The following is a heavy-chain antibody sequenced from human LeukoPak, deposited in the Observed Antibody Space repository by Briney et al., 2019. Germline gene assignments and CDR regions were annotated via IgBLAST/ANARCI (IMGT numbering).Heavy chain of an antibody. CDR3: VRDYAMERVAD. D-gene: IGHD3-16*01. CDR1: GFTFSNNW. J-gene: IGHJ4*02. CDR2: ITSDGIGI. Sequence: AGESLRLSCAASGFTFSNNWMHWVRQTPGKGLEWVSRITSDGIGIAYADSVEGRFTISRDNAKNTLFLQMNSLRAEDTAVYYCVRDYAMERVADWGQGALVTVSS. V-gene: IGHV3-74*01.